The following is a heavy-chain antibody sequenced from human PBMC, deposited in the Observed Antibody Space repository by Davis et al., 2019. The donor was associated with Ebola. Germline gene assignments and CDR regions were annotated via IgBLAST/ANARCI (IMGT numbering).Heavy chain of an antibody. D-gene: IGHD6-19*01. CDR3: ARASGKGSGWYARFDY. Sequence: PGGSLRLSCAVSGFTFSSYWMSWVRQAPGKGLEWVANIKQDGSEKYYVDSVKGRFTISRDNAKNSLFLQMNSLRAEDTAVYYCARASGKGSGWYARFDYWGQRTLVTVSS. CDR1: GFTFSSYW. V-gene: IGHV3-7*01. CDR2: IKQDGSEK. J-gene: IGHJ4*02.